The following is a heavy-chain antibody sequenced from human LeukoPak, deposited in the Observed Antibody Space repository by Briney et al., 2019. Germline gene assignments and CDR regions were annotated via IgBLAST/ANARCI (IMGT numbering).Heavy chain of an antibody. CDR1: GDSIGSYY. V-gene: IGHV4-59*01. D-gene: IGHD6-19*01. J-gene: IGHJ4*02. CDR2: IYYTGST. Sequence: PSETLSLTCTVSGDSIGSYYWSWIRQPPGKGLEWLGSIYYTGSTIYNPSLKSRVTISVDTSKNQFSLNLKSVTAADTAVYYCARQHSSGWCVFDYWGQGTLVTVSS. CDR3: ARQHSSGWCVFDY.